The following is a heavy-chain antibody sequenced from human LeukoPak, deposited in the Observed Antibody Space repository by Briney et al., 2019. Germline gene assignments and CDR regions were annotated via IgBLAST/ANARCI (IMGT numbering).Heavy chain of an antibody. Sequence: GGSLRLSCAASGFTFSSYGMHWVRQAPGKGLEWVAVIWYDRSNKYYADSVKGRFTISRDNSKNTLYLQMNSLRAEDTAVYYCARDSRVVITYYFDYWGQGTLVTVSS. V-gene: IGHV3-33*01. D-gene: IGHD3-22*01. CDR2: IWYDRSNK. CDR1: GFTFSSYG. J-gene: IGHJ4*02. CDR3: ARDSRVVITYYFDY.